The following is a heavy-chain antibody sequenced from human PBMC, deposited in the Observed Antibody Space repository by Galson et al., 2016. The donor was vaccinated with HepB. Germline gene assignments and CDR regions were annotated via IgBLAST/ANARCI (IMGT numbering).Heavy chain of an antibody. CDR2: TNKDGSER. CDR1: GFTLSNYW. J-gene: IGHJ4*02. Sequence: SLRLSCAASGFTLSNYWLDWVRQAPGKGLEWVGNTNKDGSERRYPDSVKGRFTISRDNAKNSVYLQMNSLRVEDTAVYFCASGYTSGRWGQGALLTVSS. D-gene: IGHD6-19*01. CDR3: ASGYTSGR. V-gene: IGHV3-7*01.